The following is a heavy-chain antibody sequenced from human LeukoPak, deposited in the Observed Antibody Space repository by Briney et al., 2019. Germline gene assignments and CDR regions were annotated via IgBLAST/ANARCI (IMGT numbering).Heavy chain of an antibody. D-gene: IGHD2-2*01. J-gene: IGHJ6*03. V-gene: IGHV3-11*04. CDR3: AKDGPDIVVVPAVPYYYYMDV. Sequence: GGSLRLSCAASGFTFSDYYMSWIRQAPGKGLEWVSYISSSGSTIYYADSVKGRFTISRDNSKNTLYLQMNSLRAEDTAVYYCAKDGPDIVVVPAVPYYYYMDVWGKGTTVTVSS. CDR1: GFTFSDYY. CDR2: ISSSGSTI.